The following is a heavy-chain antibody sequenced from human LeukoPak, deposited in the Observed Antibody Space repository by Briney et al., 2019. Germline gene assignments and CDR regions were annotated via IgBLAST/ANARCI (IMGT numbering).Heavy chain of an antibody. V-gene: IGHV3-30*02. J-gene: IGHJ4*02. CDR1: GFTFSGSG. D-gene: IGHD3-3*01. CDR3: ARDYDFWSGYYSPTRGYFGY. CDR2: IRYDGSNK. Sequence: GGSLRLSCAASGFTFSGSGMHWVRQAPGKGLEWVTFIRYDGSNKYYTDSVKGRFPISRDNSKNTLYLQMDSLRAEDTAVYYCARDYDFWSGYYSPTRGYFGYWGQGTLVTVSS.